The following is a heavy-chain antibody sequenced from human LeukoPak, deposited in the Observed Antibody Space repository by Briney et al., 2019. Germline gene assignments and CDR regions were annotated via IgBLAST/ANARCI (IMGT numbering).Heavy chain of an antibody. CDR1: GGSISSSSYY. Sequence: SETLSLTCTVSGGSISSSSYYWGWIRQPPGKGLEWIGSIYYSGSIYYNPSLKSRVTISVDTSKNQFSLKLSSVTAADTAVYYCARHPSYYDRIDYWGQGTLVTVSS. CDR3: ARHPSYYDRIDY. J-gene: IGHJ4*02. CDR2: IYYSGSI. V-gene: IGHV4-39*01. D-gene: IGHD3-22*01.